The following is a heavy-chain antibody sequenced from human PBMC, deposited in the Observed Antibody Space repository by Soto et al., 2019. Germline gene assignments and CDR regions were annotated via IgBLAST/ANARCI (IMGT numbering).Heavy chain of an antibody. D-gene: IGHD6-13*01. Sequence: EVQLVESGGGLVKPGGSLRLSCAASGFTFSSYSMNWVRQAPGTGLEWVSSISSSSSYIYYADSVKGRFTISRDNAKNSLYLQMNSLGAEDTAVYYCARDAGYYGMDVWGQGTTVTVSS. CDR3: ARDAGYYGMDV. V-gene: IGHV3-21*01. J-gene: IGHJ6*02. CDR1: GFTFSSYS. CDR2: ISSSSSYI.